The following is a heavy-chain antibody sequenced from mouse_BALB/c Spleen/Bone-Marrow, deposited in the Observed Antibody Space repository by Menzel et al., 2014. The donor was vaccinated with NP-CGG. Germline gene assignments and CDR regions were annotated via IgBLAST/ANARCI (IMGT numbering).Heavy chain of an antibody. CDR2: IWAGGST. CDR3: ARYYGSSQAWLAY. V-gene: IGHV2-9*02. CDR1: GFSLTSYG. Sequence: VQLVESGPGLVAPSQSLSITCTVSGFSLTSYGVHWVRQPPGKGLEWLGVIWAGGSTNYNSALMSGLSISKDNSKSQVFLKMNSLQTDDTAMYYCARYYGSSQAWLAYWGQGTLVTVSA. J-gene: IGHJ3*01. D-gene: IGHD1-1*01.